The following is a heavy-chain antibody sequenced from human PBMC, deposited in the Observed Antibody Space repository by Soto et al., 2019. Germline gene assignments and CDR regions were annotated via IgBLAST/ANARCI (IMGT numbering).Heavy chain of an antibody. V-gene: IGHV5-10-1*01. J-gene: IGHJ4*02. Sequence: PGEPLKISCNTSVCTFSVHWIRWVGQVPGRGLQWMGNIDPSDSYINYNPAFRGHVTFSVDKSSSTAYLHWSSLGPSDTAIYYCARHGAAIWLGYWGQGTLVTVSS. CDR3: ARHGAAIWLGY. CDR1: VCTFSVHW. CDR2: IDPSDSYI. D-gene: IGHD6-19*01.